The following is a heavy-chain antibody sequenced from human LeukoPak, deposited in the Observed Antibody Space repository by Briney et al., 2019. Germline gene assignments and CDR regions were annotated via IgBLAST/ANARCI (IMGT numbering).Heavy chain of an antibody. CDR3: ARAHGGNLGGPYAFDI. CDR2: IIPILGIA. D-gene: IGHD4-23*01. Sequence: ASVKVSCKASGGTFSSYAISWVRQAPGQGLEWMGRIIPILGIANYAQKFQGRVTITADKSTSTAYMELSSLRSEDTAVYYCARAHGGNLGGPYAFDIWGQGTMVTVSS. CDR1: GGTFSSYA. V-gene: IGHV1-69*04. J-gene: IGHJ3*02.